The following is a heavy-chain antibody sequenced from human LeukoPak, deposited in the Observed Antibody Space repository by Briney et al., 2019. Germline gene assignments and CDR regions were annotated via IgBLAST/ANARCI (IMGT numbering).Heavy chain of an antibody. D-gene: IGHD4-17*01. V-gene: IGHV4-39*01. CDR2: IYYSGST. CDR3: ARHSDYGANNWFDP. CDR1: GVSMSSSSYY. J-gene: IGHJ5*02. Sequence: SETLSLTCTVSGVSMSSSSYYWGWVRQPPGKGLEWIGSIYYSGSTYYNPSLKSRVTISVDTSKNQFSLKLSSVTAADTAVYYCARHSDYGANNWFDPWGQGTLVTVSS.